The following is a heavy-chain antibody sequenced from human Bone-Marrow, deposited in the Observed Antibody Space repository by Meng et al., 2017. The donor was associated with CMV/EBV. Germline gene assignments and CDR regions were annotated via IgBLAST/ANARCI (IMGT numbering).Heavy chain of an antibody. J-gene: IGHJ6*01. CDR3: ARGLVVPAAQPNHYYYYGMDV. CDR1: GGSVSSGSYY. CDR2: IYYSGST. D-gene: IGHD2-2*01. V-gene: IGHV4-61*01. Sequence: SETLSLTCTVSGGSVSSGSYYWSWIRQPPGKGLEWIGYIYYSGSTNYNPSLKSRVTISVDTSKNQFSLKLSSVTAADTAVYYCARGLVVPAAQPNHYYYYGMDVWGQGTTVTVYS.